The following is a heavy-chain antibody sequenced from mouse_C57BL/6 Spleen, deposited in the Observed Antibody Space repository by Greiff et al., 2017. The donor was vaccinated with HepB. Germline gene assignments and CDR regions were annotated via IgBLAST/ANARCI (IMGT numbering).Heavy chain of an antibody. CDR1: GFTFSNYW. Sequence: EVKLMESGGGLVQPGGSMKLSCVASGFTFSNYWMNWVRQSPEKGLEWVAQIRLKSDNYATHYAESVKGRFTISRDDSKSSVYLQMNNLRAEDTGIYYCTGIYDYDYGAYFDYWGQGTTLTVSS. CDR3: TGIYDYDYGAYFDY. J-gene: IGHJ2*01. CDR2: IRLKSDNYAT. D-gene: IGHD2-4*01. V-gene: IGHV6-3*01.